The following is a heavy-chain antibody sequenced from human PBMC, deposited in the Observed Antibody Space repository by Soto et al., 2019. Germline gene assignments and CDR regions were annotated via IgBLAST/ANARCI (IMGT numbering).Heavy chain of an antibody. V-gene: IGHV3-74*01. CDR1: GFTFSRYW. CDR3: AKGGTGYYFDY. Sequence: PGGSLRLSCAASGFTFSRYWMHWVRQAPGKGLVWVSRINSDGSSPSYADSVKGRFTVSRDNAKNTVYLQMNSLRAEDTAVYYCAKGGTGYYFDYWGQGTLVTVSS. J-gene: IGHJ4*02. CDR2: INSDGSSP. D-gene: IGHD1-1*01.